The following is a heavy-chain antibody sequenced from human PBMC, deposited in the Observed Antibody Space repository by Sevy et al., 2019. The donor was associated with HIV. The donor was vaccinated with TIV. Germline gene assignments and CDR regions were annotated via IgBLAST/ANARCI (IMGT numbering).Heavy chain of an antibody. D-gene: IGHD2-2*01. Sequence: GGSLRLSCAASGFTFSSYAMSWVRQAPGKGLEWVSAISGSGGSTYYADSVKGRFTISRDNSKNTLYLQMNSLGAEDTAVYYCAKDGGMGAIVVVPAAMFNAFDIWGQGTMVTVSS. CDR1: GFTFSSYA. CDR3: AKDGGMGAIVVVPAAMFNAFDI. V-gene: IGHV3-23*01. CDR2: ISGSGGST. J-gene: IGHJ3*02.